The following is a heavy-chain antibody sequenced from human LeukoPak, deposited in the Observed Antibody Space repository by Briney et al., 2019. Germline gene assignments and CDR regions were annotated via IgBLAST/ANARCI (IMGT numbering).Heavy chain of an antibody. CDR2: ISGSGSST. CDR3: AKGAPYSSGWYSDY. CDR1: GITFSSYA. D-gene: IGHD6-19*01. Sequence: GASLRLSCAVSGITFSSYAMTLVRQAPGEGLGWVSTISGSGSSTYYAGSVKGRFTISRDNSKNTLYLQMNSLRAEDTAVYYCAKGAPYSSGWYSDYWGQGTLVTVSS. J-gene: IGHJ4*02. V-gene: IGHV3-23*01.